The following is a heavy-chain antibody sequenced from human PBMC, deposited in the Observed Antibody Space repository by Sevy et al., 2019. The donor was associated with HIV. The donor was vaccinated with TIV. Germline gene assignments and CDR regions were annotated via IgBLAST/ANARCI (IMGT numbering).Heavy chain of an antibody. V-gene: IGHV3-49*03. CDR1: GFIFGDFA. CDR3: SRDGTAVAGLNFDY. J-gene: IGHJ4*01. Sequence: GGSLRLSCTTSGFIFGDFALSWFRQAPGKGLEWLGFIRSKAYGGTADFAGIVKGRFAISSDDSKRIAYLKMNSLRTDDTGVYYCSRDGTAVAGLNFDYWGQGTRVTVSS. D-gene: IGHD6-19*01. CDR2: IRSKAYGGTA.